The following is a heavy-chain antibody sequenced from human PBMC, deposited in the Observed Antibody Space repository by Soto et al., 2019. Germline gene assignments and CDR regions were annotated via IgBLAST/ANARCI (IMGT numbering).Heavy chain of an antibody. CDR3: AREQGSVYNSIFGVVIIGYFDY. V-gene: IGHV3-23*01. J-gene: IGHJ4*02. CDR1: GFTFSSYA. CDR2: ISGSGGSK. Sequence: EVQLLESGGGLVQPGGSLRLSCAASGFTFSSYAMSWVRQAPGKGLEWVSAISGSGGSKYYADSVKGRFTISRDNSKNPLYLQMIGLKAEDTDVYYCAREQGSVYNSIFGVVIIGYFDYWGQGTLVTVFS. D-gene: IGHD3-3*01.